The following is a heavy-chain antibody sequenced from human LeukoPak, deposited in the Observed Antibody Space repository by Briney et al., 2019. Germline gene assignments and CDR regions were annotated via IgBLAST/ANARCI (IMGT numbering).Heavy chain of an antibody. CDR1: GGTFSSYA. CDR3: AQYCSSTSCYEQITNYYYYYGMDV. D-gene: IGHD2-2*01. J-gene: IGHJ6*02. Sequence: ASVKVSCKASGGTFSSYAISWVRQAPGQGLEWMGGVIPIFGTANYAQKFQGRVTITADESTSTAYMELSSLRSEDTAVYYCAQYCSSTSCYEQITNYYYYYGMDVWGQGTTVTVSS. CDR2: VIPIFGTA. V-gene: IGHV1-69*13.